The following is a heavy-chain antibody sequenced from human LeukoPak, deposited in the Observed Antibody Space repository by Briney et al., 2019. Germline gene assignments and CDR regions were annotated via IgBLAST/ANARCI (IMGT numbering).Heavy chain of an antibody. CDR3: ASETYSSSSYYFDY. V-gene: IGHV4-30-4*08. J-gene: IGHJ4*02. Sequence: SQTLSLTCTVSGGSISSGDYYWGRIRQPPGKGLEWIGYIYYSGSTYYNPSLKSRVTISVDTTKNQFSLKLSSVTAADTAVYYCASETYSSSSYYFDYWGQGTLVTVSS. CDR2: IYYSGST. CDR1: GGSISSGDYY. D-gene: IGHD6-6*01.